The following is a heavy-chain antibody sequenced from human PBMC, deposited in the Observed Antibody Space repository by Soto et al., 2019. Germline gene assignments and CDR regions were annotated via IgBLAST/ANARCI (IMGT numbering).Heavy chain of an antibody. D-gene: IGHD4-17*01. CDR3: ARAHYGDFGYGMDV. CDR1: GGSISSGGYS. CDR2: IYDSGFT. J-gene: IGHJ6*02. Sequence: QLQLQESGSGLVKPSQTLSLTCAVSGGSISSGGYSWSWIRQPPGKGLEWIGYIYDSGFTYYNPSLMSRVTISVDRSKNQFSLKLSSVTAADTAVYYCARAHYGDFGYGMDVWGQGTTVTVSS. V-gene: IGHV4-30-2*01.